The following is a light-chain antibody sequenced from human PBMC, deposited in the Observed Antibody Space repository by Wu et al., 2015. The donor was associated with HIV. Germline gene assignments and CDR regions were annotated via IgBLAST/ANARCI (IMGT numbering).Light chain of an antibody. CDR2: GAS. Sequence: EIVLTQSPGTLSLSPGESATLSCRASQTISGSYLAWYQQKPGQAPRLLIYGASSRATGIPDRFSGSGSGTDFPLTITRLEPEDFAVYYCQQYGSSPPYTFGQGTKLEIK. CDR3: QQYGSSPPYT. V-gene: IGKV3-20*01. J-gene: IGKJ2*01. CDR1: QTISGSY.